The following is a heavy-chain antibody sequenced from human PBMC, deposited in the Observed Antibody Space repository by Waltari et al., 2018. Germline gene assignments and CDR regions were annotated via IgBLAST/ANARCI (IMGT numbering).Heavy chain of an antibody. CDR1: GFTFSSYS. J-gene: IGHJ6*02. Sequence: VESGGGLVQPGGSLRLSCAASGFTFSSYSMNWFRQAPGKGLEWVSYISSSSSTIYYADSVKGRFTISRDNAKNSLYLQMNSLRAEDTAGYYCARGSNLPMRATHTRTKNYYYYGMDVWGQGTTVTVSS. V-gene: IGHV3-48*01. CDR3: ARGSNLPMRATHTRTKNYYYYGMDV. D-gene: IGHD2-2*01. CDR2: ISSSSSTI.